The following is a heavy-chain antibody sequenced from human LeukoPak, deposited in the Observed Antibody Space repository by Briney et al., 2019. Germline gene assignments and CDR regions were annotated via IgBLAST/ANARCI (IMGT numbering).Heavy chain of an antibody. Sequence: ASVKVSCKASGYTFTGYYMHWVRQAPGQGLEWMGWINPNSGGTNSAQKFQGRVTMTRDTSISTAYMELSRLTSDDTAVYYCARGGIPLIWYYFDSWGQGTLVTVSS. D-gene: IGHD3-10*01. V-gene: IGHV1-2*02. CDR2: INPNSGGT. CDR3: ARGGIPLIWYYFDS. CDR1: GYTFTGYY. J-gene: IGHJ4*02.